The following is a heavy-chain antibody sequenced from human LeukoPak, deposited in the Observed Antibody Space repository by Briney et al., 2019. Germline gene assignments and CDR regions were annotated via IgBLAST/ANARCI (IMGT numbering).Heavy chain of an antibody. CDR1: GYTFTGYY. CDR3: ARGRHYYDSSDYYYEGDAFDI. CDR2: INPNSGGT. Sequence: ASVKVSCKASGYTFTGYYMRWLRQAPGQGLEWMGWINPNSGGTNYAQKFQGRVTMTRDTSISTAYMELSRLRSDDTAVYYCARGRHYYDSSDYYYEGDAFDIWGQGTMVTVSS. V-gene: IGHV1-2*02. J-gene: IGHJ3*02. D-gene: IGHD3-22*01.